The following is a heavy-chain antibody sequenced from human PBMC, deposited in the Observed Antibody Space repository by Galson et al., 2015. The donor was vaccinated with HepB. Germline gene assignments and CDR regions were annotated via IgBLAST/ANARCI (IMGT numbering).Heavy chain of an antibody. J-gene: IGHJ4*02. V-gene: IGHV4-39*01. CDR1: GGSISSRSYY. Sequence: SETLSLTCTVSGGSISSRSYYWGWIRQPPGKGLEWIGSIYYSGSTYYNPSLKSRITISVDTSKNQFSLKLTSVTAADTAVYYCASTRGGYGDYVLLFGVEDPPYWGQGTLVTVSS. CDR3: ASTRGGYGDYVLLFGVEDPPY. CDR2: IYYSGST. D-gene: IGHD4-17*01.